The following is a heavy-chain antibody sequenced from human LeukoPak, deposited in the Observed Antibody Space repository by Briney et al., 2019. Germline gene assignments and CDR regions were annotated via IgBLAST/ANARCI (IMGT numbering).Heavy chain of an antibody. CDR3: ARVLGSRDYYGMDV. J-gene: IGHJ6*02. D-gene: IGHD6-13*01. V-gene: IGHV3-33*01. CDR2: IWYDGSNK. Sequence: GRSLRLSCAASGFTFSSYGMHWVRQAPGKGLEWVAVIWYDGSNKYYADSVKGRFTISRDNSKNTLYLRMNSLRAEDTAVYYCARVLGSRDYYGMDVWGQGTTVTVSS. CDR1: GFTFSSYG.